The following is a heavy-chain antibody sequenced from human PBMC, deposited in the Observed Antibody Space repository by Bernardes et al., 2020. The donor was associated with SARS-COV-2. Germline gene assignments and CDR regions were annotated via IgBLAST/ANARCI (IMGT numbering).Heavy chain of an antibody. Sequence: GGSLRLSCAASGFIFKTFGLNWVRQAPGKGLEWVSSISSSGSYKYYADSVKGRFTISRDDDENSLYLEMNSLGAEDTALYYCARGPHCPGGICTFYGLDVWGQGTTVTVSS. CDR3: ARGPHCPGGICTFYGLDV. D-gene: IGHD2-8*02. V-gene: IGHV3-21*06. CDR2: ISSSGSYK. J-gene: IGHJ6*02. CDR1: GFIFKTFG.